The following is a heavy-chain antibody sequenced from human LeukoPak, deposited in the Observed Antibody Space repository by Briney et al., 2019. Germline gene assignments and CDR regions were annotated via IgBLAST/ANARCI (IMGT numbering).Heavy chain of an antibody. Sequence: GGSLRLSCAASGFTFSSYGMHWVRQAPGKGLEWVAVISYDGSNKYYADSVKGRFTISRDNSKNTLYLQMNSLRAEDTAVYYCAKVYSSGWPYYFDYWGQGTLVTVSS. CDR2: ISYDGSNK. CDR3: AKVYSSGWPYYFDY. D-gene: IGHD6-19*01. J-gene: IGHJ4*02. V-gene: IGHV3-30*18. CDR1: GFTFSSYG.